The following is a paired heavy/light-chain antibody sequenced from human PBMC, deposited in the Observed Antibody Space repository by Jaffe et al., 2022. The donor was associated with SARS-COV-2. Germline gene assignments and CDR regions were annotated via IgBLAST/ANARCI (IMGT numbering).Light chain of an antibody. Sequence: DIVMTQSPDSLAVSLGERATINCKSSQSVLHSSNNKNYLAWYQQKPGQPPKLLIYWASTRESEVPDRFSGSGSGTDFSLTISSLRAEDVAVYYCHQYYSPPAGYTFGQGTKLEIK. J-gene: IGKJ2*01. CDR2: WAS. CDR1: QSVLHSSNNKNY. V-gene: IGKV4-1*01. CDR3: HQYYSPPAGYT.
Heavy chain of an antibody. CDR2: IYPGDSDT. Sequence: EVQLVQSGAEVKKPGESLKISCKGSGYNFINYWIGWVRQMPGKGLEWMGIIYPGDSDTRYSPSFQGQVTISADISITTAYLQWSSLTASDTAMYYCVRHFVKDYTPLPYYWGQGTLVTVSS. CDR1: GYNFINYW. D-gene: IGHD4-4*01. CDR3: VRHFVKDYTPLPYY. J-gene: IGHJ4*02. V-gene: IGHV5-51*01.